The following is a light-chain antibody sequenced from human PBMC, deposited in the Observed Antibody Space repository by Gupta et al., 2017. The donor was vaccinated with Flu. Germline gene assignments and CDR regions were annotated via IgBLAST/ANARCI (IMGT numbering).Light chain of an antibody. J-gene: IGKJ2*03. CDR1: QSVLYNSNNKNY. CDR2: WAS. V-gene: IGKV4-1*01. CDR3: QQYYTTPES. Sequence: DIVMTQSPDSLAVSLGERATINCKSSQSVLYNSNNKNYLSWYQQKPGQPPKLLISWASTRESGVPDRFSGSGSGTDFTLTISSRQAEDVAVYYCQQYYTTPESFGQGTKLEIK.